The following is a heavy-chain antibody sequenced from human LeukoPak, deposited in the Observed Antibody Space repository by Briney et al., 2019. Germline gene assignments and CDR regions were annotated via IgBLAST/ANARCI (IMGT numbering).Heavy chain of an antibody. V-gene: IGHV4-59*01. CDR3: TRVVNGGHFDY. Sequence: SETLSLTCSVSGASINNYYWTWIRQPPGKGLEWIGYIYHTGASGYHPSLKSRVAMSLDTSKNQVSLNLRSVTAADTAVYFCTRVVNGGHFDYWGQGTLVTVSS. J-gene: IGHJ4*02. CDR2: IYHTGAS. D-gene: IGHD2-8*01. CDR1: GASINNYY.